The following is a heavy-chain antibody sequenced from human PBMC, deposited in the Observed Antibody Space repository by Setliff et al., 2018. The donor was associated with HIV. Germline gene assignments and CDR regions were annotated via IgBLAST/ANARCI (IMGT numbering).Heavy chain of an antibody. V-gene: IGHV5-51*01. CDR2: IYPGDSNA. CDR1: GYTFSNYW. J-gene: IGHJ4*02. CDR3: ARASSLRSPFDY. Sequence: GESLKISCKGSGYTFSNYWIAWVRQMPGKGLEWMAIIYPGDSNAKYSPSSQGQVTVSADKSINTAFLQWTSLEASDTAIYYCARASSLRSPFDYWGQGTPVTVS.